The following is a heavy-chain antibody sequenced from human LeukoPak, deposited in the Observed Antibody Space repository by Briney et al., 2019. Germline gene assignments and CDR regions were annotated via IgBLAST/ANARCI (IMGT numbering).Heavy chain of an antibody. CDR2: ISPTGSTT. CDR1: GFTFSSYW. V-gene: IGHV3-74*01. J-gene: IGHJ4*02. D-gene: IGHD3-22*01. CDR3: AKYVPYDSSGYYWGDPFDY. Sequence: GGSLRLSCAASGFTFSSYWMHWVRQAPGKGLVWVSRISPTGSTTSYADSVKGRFTVSRDNAKNTLYLQVNNLRAEDTAVYYCAKYVPYDSSGYYWGDPFDYWGQGTLVTVSS.